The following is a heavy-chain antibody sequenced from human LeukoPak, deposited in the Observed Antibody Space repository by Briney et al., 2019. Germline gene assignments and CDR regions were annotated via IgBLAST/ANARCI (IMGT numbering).Heavy chain of an antibody. CDR1: GFTFSSYG. Sequence: PGRSLRLSCAASGFTFSSYGMHWVRQAPGEGLKWVAVIWYDGSNKYYADSVKGRFTISRDSSKNTLYLQMNSLRAEDTAVYYCATDRALGYFDYWGLGTLVAVSS. CDR3: ATDRALGYFDY. CDR2: IWYDGSNK. V-gene: IGHV3-33*01. D-gene: IGHD1-26*01. J-gene: IGHJ4*02.